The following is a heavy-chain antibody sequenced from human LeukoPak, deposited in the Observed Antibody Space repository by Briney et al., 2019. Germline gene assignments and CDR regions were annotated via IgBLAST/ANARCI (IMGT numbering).Heavy chain of an antibody. CDR3: ARQLTGN. D-gene: IGHD1-1*01. CDR2: INHSGST. J-gene: IGHJ4*02. Sequence: SETLSLTCTVSGGSISSSSYYWGWIRQPPGKGLEWIGEINHSGSTNYNPSLKSRVTISVDTSKNQFSLKLSSVTAADTAVYYCARQLTGNWGQGTLVTVSS. V-gene: IGHV4-39*01. CDR1: GGSISSSSYY.